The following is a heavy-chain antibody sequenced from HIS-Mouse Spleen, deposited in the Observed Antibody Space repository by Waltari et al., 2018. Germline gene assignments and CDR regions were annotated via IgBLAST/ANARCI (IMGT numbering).Heavy chain of an antibody. CDR1: GGSISSSSYY. Sequence: QLQLQESGPGLVKPSATLSLTCTVPGGSISSSSYYWGWVRQPPGKGLGWIGSIYYSGSTYYNPSLKSRVTISVDTSKNQFSLKLSSVTAADTAVYCCARESPYSSSWYDWYFDLWGRGTLVTVSS. CDR3: ARESPYSSSWYDWYFDL. D-gene: IGHD6-13*01. CDR2: IYYSGST. V-gene: IGHV4-39*07. J-gene: IGHJ2*01.